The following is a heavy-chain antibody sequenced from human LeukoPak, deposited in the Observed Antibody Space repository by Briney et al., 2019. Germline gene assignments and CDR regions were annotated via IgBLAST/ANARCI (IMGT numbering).Heavy chain of an antibody. CDR3: ARTRYSYNSRSYGAPYYFDY. CDR2: IYYSGST. V-gene: IGHV4-39*01. Sequence: PSETLSLTCAVSGDSISSNSYYWGWIRQPPGKGLEWIGSIYYSGSTYYNPSLKSRVTISVDTSKNQFSLKLSSVTAADTAVYYCARTRYSYNSRSYGAPYYFDYWGQGTLVTVSS. D-gene: IGHD3-10*01. CDR1: GDSISSNSYY. J-gene: IGHJ4*02.